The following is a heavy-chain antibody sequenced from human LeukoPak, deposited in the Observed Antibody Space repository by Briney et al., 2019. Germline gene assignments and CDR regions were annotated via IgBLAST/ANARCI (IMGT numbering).Heavy chain of an antibody. Sequence: SETLSLTCTVSGYSISSGYYWGWIRQPPGKGLEWIGSIYHSGSTYYNPSLKSRVTISVDTSKNHFSLKVTSVTAADTAVYYCARVRQNYYYYMDVWGKGTTVTVSS. V-gene: IGHV4-38-2*02. J-gene: IGHJ6*03. CDR3: ARVRQNYYYYMDV. CDR2: IYHSGST. CDR1: GYSISSGYY.